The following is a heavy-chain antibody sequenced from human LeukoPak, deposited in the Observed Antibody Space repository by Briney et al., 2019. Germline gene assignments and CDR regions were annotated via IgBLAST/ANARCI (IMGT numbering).Heavy chain of an antibody. Sequence: GGSLRLSCAASGFTFSNAWMSWVRQAPGKGLEWVGGIKSKTDGGTTDYAAPVKGRFTISRDDSKNTLYLQMNSLKTADTAVYYCTTDGEELSLRAGRGFDYWGQGTLVTVSS. V-gene: IGHV3-15*01. D-gene: IGHD3-16*02. J-gene: IGHJ4*02. CDR3: TTDGEELSLRAGRGFDY. CDR2: IKSKTDGGTT. CDR1: GFTFSNAW.